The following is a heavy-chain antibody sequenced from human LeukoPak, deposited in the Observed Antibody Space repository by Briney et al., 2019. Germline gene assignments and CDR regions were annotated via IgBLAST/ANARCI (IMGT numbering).Heavy chain of an antibody. CDR1: GYTFTGYY. J-gene: IGHJ4*02. V-gene: IGHV1-2*02. D-gene: IGHD6-13*01. Sequence: ASVKVSCKASGYTFTGYYMHWVRQAPGQGLEWMGWINPNSGGTNYAQKFQGRVTMTRDTSISTAYMELSRLRSDDTAVYYCTREKILAAAAFDYWGQGTLVTVSS. CDR2: INPNSGGT. CDR3: TREKILAAAAFDY.